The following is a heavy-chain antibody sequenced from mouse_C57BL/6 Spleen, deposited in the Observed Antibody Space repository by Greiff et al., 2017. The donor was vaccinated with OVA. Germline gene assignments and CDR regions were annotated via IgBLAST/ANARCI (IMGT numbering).Heavy chain of an antibody. V-gene: IGHV1-62-2*01. J-gene: IGHJ4*01. CDR3: ARHEERGDRGYAMDY. Sequence: QVQLKESGAELVKPGASVKLSCKASGYTFTEYTIHWVKQRSGQGLEWIGWFYPGSGSIKYNEKFKDKATLTADKSSSTGYMELSRLTSEDSAVYFCARHEERGDRGYAMDYWGQGTSVTVSS. D-gene: IGHD3-3*01. CDR2: FYPGSGSI. CDR1: GYTFTEYT.